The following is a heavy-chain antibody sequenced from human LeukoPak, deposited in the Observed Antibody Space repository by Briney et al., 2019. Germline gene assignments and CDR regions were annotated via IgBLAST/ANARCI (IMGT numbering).Heavy chain of an antibody. D-gene: IGHD2/OR15-2a*01. CDR2: IHNDAATT. V-gene: IGHV3-23*03. CDR3: AKGKGGTSFNYCFDY. J-gene: IGHJ4*02. Sequence: GASLRLSCAASGFGFGAYARNWVRQAPGKGREGVSLIHNDAATTYYADSVRGRFTVSRDNSKNTLYLEMNSLRAEDTAVYYCAKGKGGTSFNYCFDYWGQGTPVSVSS. CDR1: GFGFGAYA.